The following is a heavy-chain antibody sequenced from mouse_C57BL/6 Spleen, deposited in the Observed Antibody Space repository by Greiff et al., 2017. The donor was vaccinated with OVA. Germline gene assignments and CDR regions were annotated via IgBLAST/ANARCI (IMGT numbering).Heavy chain of an antibody. CDR1: GYTFTSYW. V-gene: IGHV1-64*01. CDR3: ARFITTVVAPED. Sequence: QVQLKQPGAELVKPGASVKLSCKASGYTFTSYWMHWVKQRPGQGLEWIGMIHPNSGSTNYNEKFESKATLTVDKSSSTAYMQLSSLTSEDSAVYYCARFITTVVAPEDWGQGTTLTVSS. CDR2: IHPNSGST. D-gene: IGHD1-1*01. J-gene: IGHJ2*01.